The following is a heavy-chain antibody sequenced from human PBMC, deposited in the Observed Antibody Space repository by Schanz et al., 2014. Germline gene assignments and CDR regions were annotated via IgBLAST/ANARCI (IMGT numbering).Heavy chain of an antibody. Sequence: QVQLVESGGGLVKPGGSLRLSCAASGFIFSNSWMSWVRQAPGKGLEWVSSISSGGRNISYADSLKGRFTSSRDNAKNSLYLQMNSLRVEDTAVYYCARDLISSGWYGWGQGTLVTVSS. V-gene: IGHV3-11*01. J-gene: IGHJ4*02. CDR1: GFIFSNSW. D-gene: IGHD6-19*01. CDR3: ARDLISSGWYG. CDR2: ISSGGRNI.